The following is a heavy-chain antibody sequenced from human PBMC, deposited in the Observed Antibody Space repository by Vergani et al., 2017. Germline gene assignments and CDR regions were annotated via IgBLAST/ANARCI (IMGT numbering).Heavy chain of an antibody. CDR2: NSAYNGNT. D-gene: IGHD2-8*01. V-gene: IGHV1-18*01. J-gene: IGHJ6*02. CDR1: GYPFTSYG. Sequence: QVQLVQSGAEVKKPGASVKVSCKASGYPFTSYGISWVRQAPGQGLEWMGWNSAYNGNTNYAQKLQGRVTMATDTSTSTAYMELRSLRSDDTAVYSCARDRMDYYYYDGMDVWGQGTTVTGTS. CDR3: ARDRMDYYYYDGMDV.